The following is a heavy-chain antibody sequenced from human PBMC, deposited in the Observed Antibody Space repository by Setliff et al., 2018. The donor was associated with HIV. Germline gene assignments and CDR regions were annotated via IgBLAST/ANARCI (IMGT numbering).Heavy chain of an antibody. CDR1: GASVNSHY. CDR2: LYYNGNT. CDR3: TRAQIAAPRPFDY. Sequence: SETLSLTCTVSGASVNSHYWAWIRQPPGKGLEWIGSLYYNGNTNYNPSLKSRVTISADTSKNQFSLKLRSVTAADTALYFCTRAQIAAPRPFDYWGQGTLVTVSS. D-gene: IGHD2-21*01. J-gene: IGHJ4*02. V-gene: IGHV4-59*02.